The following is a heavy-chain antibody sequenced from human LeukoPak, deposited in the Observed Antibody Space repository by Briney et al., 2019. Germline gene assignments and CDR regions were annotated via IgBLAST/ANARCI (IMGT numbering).Heavy chain of an antibody. CDR2: IYYSGST. V-gene: IGHV4-59*01. D-gene: IGHD6-19*01. CDR3: ARTAGDY. J-gene: IGHJ4*02. Sequence: SETLSLTCTVSGGSISSYYWSWIRQPPGKGLEWIGYIYYSGSTNYNPSLKSRVTISVDTSKNQFSLKLSSVTAADTAVYYCARTAGDYWGQGTLVTVSS. CDR1: GGSISSYY.